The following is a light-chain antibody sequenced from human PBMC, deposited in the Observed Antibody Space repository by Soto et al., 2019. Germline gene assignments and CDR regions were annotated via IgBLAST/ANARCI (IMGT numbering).Light chain of an antibody. CDR1: QSISRY. Sequence: DIQMTQSPSSLSASLGDRVTITCRASQSISRYLNCYQQKPGKAPKLLIYAASSLLGGVPSRFSGSGSGTDFTLTISSLQPEDFAIYYCQQSYSSPQTFGQGTKVDIK. V-gene: IGKV1-39*01. CDR2: AAS. CDR3: QQSYSSPQT. J-gene: IGKJ1*01.